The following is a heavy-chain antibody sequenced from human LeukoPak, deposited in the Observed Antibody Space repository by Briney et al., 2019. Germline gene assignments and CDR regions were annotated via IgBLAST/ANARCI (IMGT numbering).Heavy chain of an antibody. CDR2: IYYSGST. J-gene: IGHJ6*03. V-gene: IGHV4-39*07. Sequence: ASETLSLTCTVSGGSISSSSYYWGWIRQPPGKGLEWIGSIYYSGSTYYNPSLKSRVTISVDTSKNQFSLKLSSVTAADTAVYYCARDHRGYSYGPGYYYYMDVWGKGTTVTVSS. CDR3: ARDHRGYSYGPGYYYYMDV. D-gene: IGHD5-18*01. CDR1: GGSISSSSYY.